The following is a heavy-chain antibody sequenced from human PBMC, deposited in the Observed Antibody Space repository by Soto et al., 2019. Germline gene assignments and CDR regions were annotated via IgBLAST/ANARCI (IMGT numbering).Heavy chain of an antibody. D-gene: IGHD3-10*01. CDR3: ASSRGGYFDN. Sequence: QVQLQESGPGLVKPSETLSLTCTVSGGSISSYYWSWIRQPPGKGLEWMRYMYYSGSPTYNPSLKRRVTISADTFKNQFSLQLRSVTAADTAVYYCASSRGGYFDNWGQGTLVTVSS. V-gene: IGHV4-59*08. CDR1: GGSISSYY. CDR2: MYYSGSP. J-gene: IGHJ4*02.